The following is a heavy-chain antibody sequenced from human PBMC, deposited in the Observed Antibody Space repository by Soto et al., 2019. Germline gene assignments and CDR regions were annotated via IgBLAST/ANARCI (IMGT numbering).Heavy chain of an antibody. CDR2: ISSSSSTI. D-gene: IGHD3-3*01. J-gene: IGHJ4*02. V-gene: IGHV3-48*02. Sequence: GGSLRLSCAASGFTFSSYSMNWVRQAPGKGLECVSYISSSSSTIYYADSVKGRFTISRDNAKNSLYLHMNSLRDEDTAVYYCARADITIFGVVIAYYFDYWGQGTLVTVSS. CDR3: ARADITIFGVVIAYYFDY. CDR1: GFTFSSYS.